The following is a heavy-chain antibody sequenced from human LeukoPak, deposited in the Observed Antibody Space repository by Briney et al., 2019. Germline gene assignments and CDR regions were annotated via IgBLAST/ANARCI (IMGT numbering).Heavy chain of an antibody. D-gene: IGHD3-9*01. CDR3: ARAYYDILTGYSPYYFDY. CDR2: ISSSSSYI. V-gene: IGHV3-21*01. Sequence: PGGSLRLSCAASGFTFSSYSMNWVRQAPGKGLEWVSSISSSSSYIYYADSVKGRFTISRDNAKNSLYLQMNSLRAEDTAVYYCARAYYDILTGYSPYYFDYWGQGTLVTVSS. CDR1: GFTFSSYS. J-gene: IGHJ4*02.